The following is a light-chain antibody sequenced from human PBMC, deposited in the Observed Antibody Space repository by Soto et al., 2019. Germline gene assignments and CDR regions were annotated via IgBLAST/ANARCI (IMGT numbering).Light chain of an antibody. CDR1: SSNIGRNF. CDR3: GTWDISLSVLV. Sequence: QSVLTQPPSVSAGPGQGVTMSCSGTSSNIGRNFVAWYQQLPGTAPKLLIYDDTKRPYGIPGRFSASKSGTSATLAITGLQTGDEADYYCGTWDISLSVLVFGGGTKLTVL. V-gene: IGLV1-51*01. CDR2: DDT. J-gene: IGLJ3*02.